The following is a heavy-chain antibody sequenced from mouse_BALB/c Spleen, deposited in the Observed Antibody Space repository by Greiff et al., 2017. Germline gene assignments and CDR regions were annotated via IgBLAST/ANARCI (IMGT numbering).Heavy chain of an antibody. D-gene: IGHD2-3*01. Sequence: EVQVVESGGDLVKPGGSLKLSCAASGFTFSSYGMSWVRQTPDKRLEWVATISSGGSYTYYPDSVKGRFTISRDNAKNTLYLQMSSLKSEDTAMYYCARQGDGYSSFAYWGQGTLVTVSA. V-gene: IGHV5-6*01. CDR3: ARQGDGYSSFAY. CDR1: GFTFSSYG. J-gene: IGHJ3*01. CDR2: ISSGGSYT.